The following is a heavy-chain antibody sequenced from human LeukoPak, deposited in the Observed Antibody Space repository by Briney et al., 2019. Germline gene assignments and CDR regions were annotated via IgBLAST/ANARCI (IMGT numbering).Heavy chain of an antibody. J-gene: IGHJ4*02. CDR2: INPNSGGT. CDR3: AITHLEQAFDY. CDR1: GYTFTSYG. V-gene: IGHV1-2*06. Sequence: GASVKVSCKASGYTFTSYGISWVRQAPGQGLEWMGRINPNSGGTNYAQTFQGRVTMTRDTSISTAYMELSRLRSDDTAVYYCAITHLEQAFDYWGQGTLVTVSS. D-gene: IGHD1/OR15-1a*01.